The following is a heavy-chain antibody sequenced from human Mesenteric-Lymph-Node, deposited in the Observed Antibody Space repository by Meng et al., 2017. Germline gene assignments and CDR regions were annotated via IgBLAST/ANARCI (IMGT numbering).Heavy chain of an antibody. J-gene: IGHJ4*02. V-gene: IGHV1-18*01. CDR2: INRYNGNT. Sequence: QVQLVQSGAEVKKPGASVKVSCKASGYTLSSDGFSWVRQAPGQGLEWMGWINRYNGNTDYAQKFQGRVTMTTDTSTSTAYMELRSLKSDDTAVYYCANRGNPYLDCWGQGTLVTVSS. CDR1: GYTLSSDG. CDR3: ANRGNPYLDC.